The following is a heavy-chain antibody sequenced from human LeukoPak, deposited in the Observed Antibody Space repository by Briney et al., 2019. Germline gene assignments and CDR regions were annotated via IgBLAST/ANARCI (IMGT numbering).Heavy chain of an antibody. V-gene: IGHV4-59*01. Sequence: SETLSLTCTVSGGSISYYWSWIQQSPGKGLEWIGYIHSNGKTNYNPSFKSRVTISVDTSKNQLSLNVNSMAAADTGVYYCTRSFPGIVGAADFWGQGTLVTVSS. CDR2: IHSNGKT. CDR1: GGSISYY. D-gene: IGHD1-26*01. CDR3: TRSFPGIVGAADF. J-gene: IGHJ4*02.